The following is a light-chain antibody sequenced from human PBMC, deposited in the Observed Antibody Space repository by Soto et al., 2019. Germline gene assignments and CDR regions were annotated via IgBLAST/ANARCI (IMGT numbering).Light chain of an antibody. CDR2: HTS. Sequence: ETMMTQSPGTLSVSPGERATLFCRASQSVSNHLAWFQQKPGQAPRLLISHTSTGATGVPARFRGSGSGTEFTLTISSLQSEDSAVYFCQQYHSWPLTFGGGTKVEIK. CDR1: QSVSNH. J-gene: IGKJ4*01. CDR3: QQYHSWPLT. V-gene: IGKV3-15*01.